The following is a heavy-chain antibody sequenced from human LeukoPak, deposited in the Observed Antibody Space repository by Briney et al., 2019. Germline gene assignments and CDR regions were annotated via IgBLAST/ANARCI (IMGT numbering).Heavy chain of an antibody. CDR2: IIVGKGNT. Sequence: ASVKVSCKASGYIFTNYDIYWVRQAPGQRLEWMGWIIVGKGNTRYSQKFQGRVIITSDTSASTACMELSSLRSEDTAVYYCTRDVMVGTGIALDVWGQGTMVTVSS. CDR1: GYIFTNYD. J-gene: IGHJ3*01. V-gene: IGHV1-3*01. D-gene: IGHD4-23*01. CDR3: TRDVMVGTGIALDV.